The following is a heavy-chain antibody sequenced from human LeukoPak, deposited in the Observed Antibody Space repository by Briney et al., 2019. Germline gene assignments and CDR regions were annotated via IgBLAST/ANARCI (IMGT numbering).Heavy chain of an antibody. CDR1: GYTFTSYS. D-gene: IGHD2-2*01. Sequence: ASVKVSCKASGYTFTSYSMHWVRQAPGQSLEWMGWINAGNGDTKYSQKFQGRVTFTRDTSASTAYMELSSLRAEDTAVYCCARDLFTSDFFDTWGQGTLVTVSS. V-gene: IGHV1-3*01. J-gene: IGHJ4*02. CDR3: ARDLFTSDFFDT. CDR2: INAGNGDT.